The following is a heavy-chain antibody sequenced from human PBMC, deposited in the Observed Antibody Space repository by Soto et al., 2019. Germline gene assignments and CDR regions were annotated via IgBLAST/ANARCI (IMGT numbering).Heavy chain of an antibody. Sequence: PSETLSLTCTVSGDSIISIDFYWGWVRQPPGKGLEWIGSIFYLGSSYYNPSLKSRVTMSVDTSKNQFSLRLRSVTAADTALYFCARHSLALRKNNWFDPWGQGIMVTVSS. CDR3: ARHSLALRKNNWFDP. J-gene: IGHJ5*02. CDR2: IFYLGSS. D-gene: IGHD3-3*02. V-gene: IGHV4-39*01. CDR1: GDSIISIDFY.